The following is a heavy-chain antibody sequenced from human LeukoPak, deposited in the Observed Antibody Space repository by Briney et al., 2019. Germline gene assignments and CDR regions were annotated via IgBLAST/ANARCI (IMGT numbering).Heavy chain of an antibody. J-gene: IGHJ4*02. CDR1: GFTFGDYA. V-gene: IGHV3-43*02. CDR3: AKDIAPHEIAAADY. CDR2: NSGDGGNT. Sequence: PGGSLRLSCAASGFTFGDYAMNWVRQAPGKGLEWVSFNSGDGGNTNYADSVKGRFTISRDNSKNSLYLQMNSLRTEDTALYYCAKDIAPHEIAAADYWGQGTLVTVSS. D-gene: IGHD6-13*01.